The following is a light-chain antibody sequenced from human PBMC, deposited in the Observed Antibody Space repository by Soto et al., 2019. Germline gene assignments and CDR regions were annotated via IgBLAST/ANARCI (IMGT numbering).Light chain of an antibody. Sequence: QSVLTQPPSVSEAPRQRVTICCSGSSSNVGNNAVNWYQQLPGKAPKLLIYYDDLLPSGVSDRFSGSKSGTSASLAISGLQSEDEADYYCAVWDDSLNGEVFGAGTKLTVL. CDR1: SSNVGNNA. V-gene: IGLV1-36*01. CDR2: YDD. CDR3: AVWDDSLNGEV. J-gene: IGLJ2*01.